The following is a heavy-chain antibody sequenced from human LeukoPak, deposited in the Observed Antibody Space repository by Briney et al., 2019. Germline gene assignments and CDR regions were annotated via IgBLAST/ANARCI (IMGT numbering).Heavy chain of an antibody. J-gene: IGHJ3*02. CDR3: ASADSSGWANAFDI. Sequence: ASVKVSCKASGYTFTGYYMHWVRQAPGQGLEWMGWINPNSGGTNYAQKFQGRVTMTRDTSISTAYMELSRLRSDDTAVYYCASADSSGWANAFDIWGQGTMVTVSS. CDR1: GYTFTGYY. D-gene: IGHD6-19*01. CDR2: INPNSGGT. V-gene: IGHV1-2*02.